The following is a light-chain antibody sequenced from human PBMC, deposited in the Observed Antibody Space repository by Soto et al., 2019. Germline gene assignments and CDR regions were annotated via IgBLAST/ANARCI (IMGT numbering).Light chain of an antibody. J-gene: IGLJ1*01. Sequence: QSVLTHPASVSWSPGQSITISCTGTSSDVGGYNYVSWYQQHPGKAPKLMIYEVSNRPSGVSNRFSGSKSGNTASLTISGLQAEDEADYYCSSYTSSNTLVVFGTGTKVTVL. CDR3: SSYTSSNTLVV. CDR1: SSDVGGYNY. CDR2: EVS. V-gene: IGLV2-14*01.